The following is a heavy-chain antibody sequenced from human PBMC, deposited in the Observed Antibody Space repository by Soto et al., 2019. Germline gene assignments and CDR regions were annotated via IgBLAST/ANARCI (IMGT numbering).Heavy chain of an antibody. CDR2: ISYDGSNK. V-gene: IGHV3-30*18. Sequence: QVQLVESGGGVVQPGRSLRLSCAASGFTFSSYGMHWVRQAPGKGLEWVAVISYDGSNKYYADSVKGRFTISRDNSKNTLYLQMNSLRAEDTAVYYCAKDLATVTTGWVYYYYGMDVWGQGTTVTVSS. D-gene: IGHD4-17*01. CDR1: GFTFSSYG. J-gene: IGHJ6*02. CDR3: AKDLATVTTGWVYYYYGMDV.